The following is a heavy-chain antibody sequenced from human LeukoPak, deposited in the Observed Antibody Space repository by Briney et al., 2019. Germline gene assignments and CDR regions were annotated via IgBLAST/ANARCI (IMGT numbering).Heavy chain of an antibody. D-gene: IGHD4-11*01. CDR1: GFTFSSYS. V-gene: IGHV3-21*01. CDR2: ISSSSSYI. J-gene: IGHJ4*02. Sequence: GGSLRLSCAASGFTFSSYSMNWVRQAPGKGLEWVSSISSSSSYIYYADSVKGRFTISRDNAKNSLYLQMNSLGAEDTAVYYCARDDYSNPPLGYWGQGTLVTVSS. CDR3: ARDDYSNPPLGY.